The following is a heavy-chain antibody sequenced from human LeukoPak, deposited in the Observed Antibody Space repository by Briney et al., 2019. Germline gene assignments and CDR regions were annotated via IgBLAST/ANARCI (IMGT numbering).Heavy chain of an antibody. J-gene: IGHJ5*02. V-gene: IGHV3-21*04. Sequence: GGSLRLSCAASGFTFSSYSMNWVRQAPGKGLEWVSSISSSSSYIYYADSVKGRFTISRDNAKNSLYLQMNSLRAEDTAVYYCARDRVDTMIVLSIDPWGQGTLVTVSS. CDR1: GFTFSSYS. CDR2: ISSSSSYI. D-gene: IGHD3-22*01. CDR3: ARDRVDTMIVLSIDP.